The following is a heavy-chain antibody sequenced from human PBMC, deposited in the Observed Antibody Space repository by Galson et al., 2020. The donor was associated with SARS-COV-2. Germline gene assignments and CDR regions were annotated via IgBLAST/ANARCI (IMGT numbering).Heavy chain of an antibody. CDR1: GFTFRDSW. Sequence: GGSLRLSCVVSGFTFRDSWMSWVRQAPNKGLEWVANINRDGRETYSVNSVEGRFTISRDNTRNSLFLQMNSLRVDDTAVYFCARALGHPDFDSWGQGNLVTVSS. CDR2: INRDGRET. D-gene: IGHD3-16*01. CDR3: ARALGHPDFDS. V-gene: IGHV3-7*02. J-gene: IGHJ4*02.